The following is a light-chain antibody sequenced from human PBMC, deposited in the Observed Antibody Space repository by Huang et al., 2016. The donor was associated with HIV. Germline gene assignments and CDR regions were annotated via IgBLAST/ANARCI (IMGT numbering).Light chain of an antibody. J-gene: IGKJ1*01. V-gene: IGKV1-39*01. CDR3: QQSYSTPRT. Sequence: DIQMTQSPSSLSASVGDRVTITCRASQSISSYLNCYQKKPGKAPKLLIYAESSLQRWVPSRFSGSGSGTDFTLTISSLQPEDFATYYCQQSYSTPRTFGQGTKVEIK. CDR2: AES. CDR1: QSISSY.